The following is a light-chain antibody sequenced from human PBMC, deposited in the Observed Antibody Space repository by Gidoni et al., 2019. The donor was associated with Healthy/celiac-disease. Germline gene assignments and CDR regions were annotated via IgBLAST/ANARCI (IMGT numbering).Light chain of an antibody. CDR2: AAS. V-gene: IGKV1-NL1*01. Sequence: DIQMTQSPSSLSASVGDRVTITCRASQGISNSLAWYQQKPGKAPKLLLYAASRLESGVPSRFSGSGSGTDYTLTISSLQPEYFATYYCQQYYSTGTFGQGTKLEIK. CDR3: QQYYSTGT. CDR1: QGISNS. J-gene: IGKJ2*02.